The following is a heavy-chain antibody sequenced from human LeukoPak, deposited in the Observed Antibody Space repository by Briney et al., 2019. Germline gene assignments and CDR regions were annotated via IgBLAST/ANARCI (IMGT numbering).Heavy chain of an antibody. V-gene: IGHV4-34*01. CDR3: ARLILSYGATTFDY. Sequence: NPSETLSLTCAVYGGSFSGYYWSWIRQPPGKGLEWIGEINHSGSTNYNPSLKSRVTISVDTSKNQLSLKLSSVTAADTAVYYCARLILSYGATTFDYWGQGTLVTVSS. CDR2: INHSGST. J-gene: IGHJ4*02. CDR1: GGSFSGYY. D-gene: IGHD1-26*01.